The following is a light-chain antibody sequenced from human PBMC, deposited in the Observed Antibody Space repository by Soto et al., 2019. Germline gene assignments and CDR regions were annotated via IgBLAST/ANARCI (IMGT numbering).Light chain of an antibody. Sequence: QSALTQPASVSGSPGQSITISCTGTSSDVGGYNDVSWYQQHPGKAPKRMIYDVSNRPSGVSNRFSGSKSGNTASLTISGLQAEDEADYYCSSYTSSSTPYVFGTGTKLTVL. CDR2: DVS. J-gene: IGLJ1*01. V-gene: IGLV2-14*01. CDR1: SSDVGGYND. CDR3: SSYTSSSTPYV.